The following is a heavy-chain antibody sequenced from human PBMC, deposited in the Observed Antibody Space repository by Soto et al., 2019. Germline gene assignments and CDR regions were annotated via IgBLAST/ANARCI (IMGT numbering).Heavy chain of an antibody. CDR2: IYHSGST. V-gene: IGHV4-30-2*01. J-gene: IGHJ4*02. Sequence: QLQLQESGSGLVKPSQTLSLTCAVSGGSISSGGYSWSWIRQPPGKGLEWIGYIYHSGSTYYNPSLTSRVTISVDRSKNQFSLKLSSVTAADTAVYYCARVFPVSTSSYFDYWGQGTLVTVSS. D-gene: IGHD2-2*01. CDR3: ARVFPVSTSSYFDY. CDR1: GGSISSGGYS.